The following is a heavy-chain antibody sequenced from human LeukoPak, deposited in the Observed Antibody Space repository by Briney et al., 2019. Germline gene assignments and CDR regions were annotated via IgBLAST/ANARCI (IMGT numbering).Heavy chain of an antibody. Sequence: NPSETLSFTCTVSGYSISSAYYWGWIRQPPGKGLEWIGSIYHSGSTYYNPSLKSRVTISVDTSKNQFSLKLSSVTAADTAVYYCARVSMGYNYYNMDVWGKGTTVTVSS. CDR1: GYSISSAYY. CDR2: IYHSGST. V-gene: IGHV4-38-2*02. CDR3: ARVSMGYNYYNMDV. J-gene: IGHJ6*03.